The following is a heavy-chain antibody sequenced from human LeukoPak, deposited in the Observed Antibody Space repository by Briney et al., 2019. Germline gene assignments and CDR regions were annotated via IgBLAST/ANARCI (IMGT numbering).Heavy chain of an antibody. CDR1: GSTFSSYA. Sequence: PGGSLRLSCAASGSTFSSYAMSWVRQAPGKGLEWVSAISGSGGSTYYADSVKGRFTISRDNSKNTLYLQMNSLRAEDTAVYYCAKGYLTAMVTRYDYWGQGTLVTVSS. CDR2: ISGSGGST. D-gene: IGHD5-18*01. CDR3: AKGYLTAMVTRYDY. J-gene: IGHJ4*02. V-gene: IGHV3-23*01.